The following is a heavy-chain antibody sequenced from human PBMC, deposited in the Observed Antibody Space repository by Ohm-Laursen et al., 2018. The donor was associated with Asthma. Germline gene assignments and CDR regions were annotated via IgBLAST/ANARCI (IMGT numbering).Heavy chain of an antibody. CDR2: IIPMFHTA. Sequence: SVKVSCKVSGGTLNNFAINWVRQAPGQGLEWMGGIIPMFHTATYAQKFQGRVTISADESTTTTYMELSSLRDEDTAVYYCARTYRYVSGSYWGNFHYVMDVWGQGNPGHRLL. CDR3: ARTYRYVSGSYWGNFHYVMDV. V-gene: IGHV1-69*13. J-gene: IGHJ6*02. D-gene: IGHD3-10*01. CDR1: GGTLNNFA.